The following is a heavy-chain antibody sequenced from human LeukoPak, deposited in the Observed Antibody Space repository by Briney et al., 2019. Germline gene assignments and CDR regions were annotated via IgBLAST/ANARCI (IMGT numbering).Heavy chain of an antibody. D-gene: IGHD4-23*01. Sequence: GGSLRLSCAASGFTFSNYAMHWVRQAPGKGLEWVAIISYDGSNKYYADSVKGRFTISRDNSKNTLYLQMNSLRAEDTAVYYCAKDLLQYGGVGNNWFDPWGQGTLVTVSS. J-gene: IGHJ5*02. CDR3: AKDLLQYGGVGNNWFDP. CDR2: ISYDGSNK. CDR1: GFTFSNYA. V-gene: IGHV3-30*18.